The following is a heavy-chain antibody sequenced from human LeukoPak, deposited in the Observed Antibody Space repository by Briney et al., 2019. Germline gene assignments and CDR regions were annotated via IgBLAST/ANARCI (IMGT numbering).Heavy chain of an antibody. D-gene: IGHD6-13*01. CDR2: ISGSGGST. CDR3: AKDASMAAAGGDAFDI. J-gene: IGHJ3*02. CDR1: GFTFSSYA. Sequence: GGSLRLSCAASGFTFSSYAMSWVRQAPGKGLEWVSAISGSGGSTYYADSVKGRFTISRDNSKNTLYLQMNSLRVEDTAVYYCAKDASMAAAGGDAFDIWGQGTMVTVSS. V-gene: IGHV3-23*01.